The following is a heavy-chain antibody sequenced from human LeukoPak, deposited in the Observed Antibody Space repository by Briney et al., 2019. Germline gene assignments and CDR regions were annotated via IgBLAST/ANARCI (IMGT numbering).Heavy chain of an antibody. Sequence: ASVKVSCKASGGTFSSYAISWVRQAPGQGLEWMGRIIPILGIANYAQKFQGRVTITADKSTSTAYMELSSLRSEDTAVYYCARLGITVPGYSSGLGYWGQGTLVTVSS. D-gene: IGHD6-19*01. J-gene: IGHJ4*02. CDR2: IIPILGIA. V-gene: IGHV1-69*04. CDR3: ARLGITVPGYSSGLGY. CDR1: GGTFSSYA.